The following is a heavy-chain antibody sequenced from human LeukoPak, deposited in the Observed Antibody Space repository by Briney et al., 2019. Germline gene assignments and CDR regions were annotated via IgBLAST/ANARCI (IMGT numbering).Heavy chain of an antibody. V-gene: IGHV1-18*01. CDR2: ISAYNGNT. Sequence: ASVKVSCKASGYTFTSYGISWVRQAPGQGLEWMGWISAYNGNTNYAQKLQGRVTMTTDTFTSTAYMELRSLRSDDTAVYYCARDYDSSGYYYGSGAYWGQGTLVTVSS. CDR3: ARDYDSSGYYYGSGAY. D-gene: IGHD3-22*01. CDR1: GYTFTSYG. J-gene: IGHJ4*02.